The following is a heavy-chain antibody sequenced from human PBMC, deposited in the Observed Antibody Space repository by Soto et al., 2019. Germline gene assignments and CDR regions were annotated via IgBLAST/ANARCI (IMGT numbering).Heavy chain of an antibody. Sequence: GGSLRLSCAASGFTFSSYSMNWVRQAPGKGLEWVSYISSSSSTIYYADSVKGRFTISRDNAKNSLYLQMNSLRDEDTAVYYCARDLRWLQFPSYFDYWGQGTLVTVSS. CDR3: ARDLRWLQFPSYFDY. V-gene: IGHV3-48*02. CDR1: GFTFSSYS. J-gene: IGHJ4*01. CDR2: ISSSSSTI. D-gene: IGHD4-17*01.